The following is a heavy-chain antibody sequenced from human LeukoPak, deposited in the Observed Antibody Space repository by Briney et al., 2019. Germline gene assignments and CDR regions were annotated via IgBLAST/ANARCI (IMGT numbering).Heavy chain of an antibody. J-gene: IGHJ4*02. CDR3: ARRCVDGYILEY. D-gene: IGHD5-24*01. CDR2: IYPGDSDT. CDR1: GYSFTTYW. Sequence: PGESLKISCKGSGYSFTTYWIGWVRQMPGEGLEWLGIIYPGDSDTRYNPPYQGQVTISADKSTSTAYLQWSSLRASDTAMYYCARRCVDGYILEYWGQGTLVTVSS. V-gene: IGHV5-51*01.